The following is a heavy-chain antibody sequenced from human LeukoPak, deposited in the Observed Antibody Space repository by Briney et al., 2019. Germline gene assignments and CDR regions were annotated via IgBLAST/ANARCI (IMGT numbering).Heavy chain of an antibody. D-gene: IGHD5-18*01. Sequence: GESLKISCKGSGYSFTSYWIGWVRQTPGKGLEWMGIIYPGDSDTRYSPSFQGQVTISADKSISTAYLQWSGLKASDTAMYYCARIELDTAMVIDYWGQGTLVTVSS. V-gene: IGHV5-51*01. J-gene: IGHJ4*02. CDR3: ARIELDTAMVIDY. CDR1: GYSFTSYW. CDR2: IYPGDSDT.